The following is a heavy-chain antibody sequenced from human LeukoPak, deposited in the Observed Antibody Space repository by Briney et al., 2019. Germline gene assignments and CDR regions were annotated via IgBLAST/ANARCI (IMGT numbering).Heavy chain of an antibody. Sequence: PGGSLRLSCAASGFTFSSYEMNWVRQAPGKGLEWVSYISSSGSTIYYADSVKGRFIISRDNAKNSLYLQMNSLRAEDTAVYYCARDRGGDFDYWGQGTLVTVSS. J-gene: IGHJ4*02. CDR2: ISSSGSTI. CDR3: ARDRGGDFDY. CDR1: GFTFSSYE. D-gene: IGHD2-21*01. V-gene: IGHV3-48*03.